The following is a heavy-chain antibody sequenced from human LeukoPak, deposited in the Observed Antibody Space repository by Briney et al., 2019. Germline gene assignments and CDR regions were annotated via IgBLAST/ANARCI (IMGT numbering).Heavy chain of an antibody. V-gene: IGHV3-23*01. J-gene: IGHJ4*02. CDR1: GFTFSSYA. Sequence: GGSLRLSCAASGFTFSSYAMSWVRQAPGKGLEWVSAISGSGSYTDYADSVKGRFTISRDNSKNTLYLQMKSLRAEDTAVYYCAKVGDYSSGWYYFDYWGQGTLVTVSS. CDR3: AKVGDYSSGWYYFDY. CDR2: ISGSGSYT. D-gene: IGHD6-19*01.